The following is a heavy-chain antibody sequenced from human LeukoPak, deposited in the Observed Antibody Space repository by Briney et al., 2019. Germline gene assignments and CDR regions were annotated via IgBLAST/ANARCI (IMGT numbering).Heavy chain of an antibody. V-gene: IGHV3-30-3*01. CDR1: GFTFSNYA. D-gene: IGHD6-13*01. J-gene: IGHJ6*03. CDR3: ARDSPEQTDYYMDV. Sequence: GGSLRLSCAASGFTFSNYAMHWVRQAPGKGLEWVAVISYDGSNKYYADSVKGRFTISRDNSKNTLYLQMNSLRAEDTAVYFCARDSPEQTDYYMDVWGKGTTVTVSS. CDR2: ISYDGSNK.